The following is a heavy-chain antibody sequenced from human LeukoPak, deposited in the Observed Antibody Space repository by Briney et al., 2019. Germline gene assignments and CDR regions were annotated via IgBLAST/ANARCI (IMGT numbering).Heavy chain of an antibody. CDR2: ISSSGSTI. D-gene: IGHD3-22*01. J-gene: IGHJ4*02. CDR3: AREHSGSADY. Sequence: GGSLRLSCAASGFTFSSYEMNWVRQAPGKGLEWVSYISSSGSTIYYADSVKGRFTISRDNAKDSLYLQMNSLRAEDTAVYYCAREHSGSADYWGQGTLVTVSS. CDR1: GFTFSSYE. V-gene: IGHV3-48*03.